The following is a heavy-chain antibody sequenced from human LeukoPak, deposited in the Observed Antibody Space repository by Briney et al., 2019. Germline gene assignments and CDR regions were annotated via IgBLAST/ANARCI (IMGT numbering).Heavy chain of an antibody. CDR1: FTFNTYW. D-gene: IGHD1-26*01. CDR3: ARDPLTGSYGVNWLDP. J-gene: IGHJ5*02. CDR2: IRYDGSDK. V-gene: IGHV3-30*02. Sequence: GGSLRLSCAAGFTFNTYWMSWVRQAPVKGLEWVAFIRYDGSDKYFADIVKGRFTISRDNSKNTVYLQMNSLRVEDTAIYYCARDPLTGSYGVNWLDPWGQGTLVTVSS.